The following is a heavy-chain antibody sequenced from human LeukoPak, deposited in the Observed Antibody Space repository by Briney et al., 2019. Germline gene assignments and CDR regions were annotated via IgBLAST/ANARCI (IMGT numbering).Heavy chain of an antibody. J-gene: IGHJ4*02. CDR3: ATLVNYWSFDY. D-gene: IGHD1-1*01. V-gene: IGHV3-48*03. Sequence: GGSLRLSCAASGFTFSSYEMNWVRQAAGKGLEWVSYISSSGSTIYYADSVKGRFTISRDNAKNSLYLQMNSLRAEDTAVYYCATLVNYWSFDYWGQGTLVTVSS. CDR2: ISSSGSTI. CDR1: GFTFSSYE.